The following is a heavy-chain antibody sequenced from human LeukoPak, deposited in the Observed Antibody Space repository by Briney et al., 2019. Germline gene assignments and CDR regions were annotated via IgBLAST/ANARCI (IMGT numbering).Heavy chain of an antibody. CDR3: ARVQGTGSGWYGSIDY. CDR1: GYSISGGYY. D-gene: IGHD6-19*01. CDR2: IYHSGST. V-gene: IGHV4-38-2*02. Sequence: SETLSLTCTVSGYSISGGYYWGWIRRPPGKGLEWIGSIYHSGSTYYNPSLKSRVTISVDTSKNQFSLKLSSVTAADTAVYYCARVQGTGSGWYGSIDYWGQGTLVTVSS. J-gene: IGHJ4*02.